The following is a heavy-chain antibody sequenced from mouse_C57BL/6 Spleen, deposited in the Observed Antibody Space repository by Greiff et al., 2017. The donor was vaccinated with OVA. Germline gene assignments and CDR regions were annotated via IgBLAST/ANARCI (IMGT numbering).Heavy chain of an antibody. V-gene: IGHV1-19*01. CDR1: GYTFTDYY. D-gene: IGHD2-5*01. J-gene: IGHJ4*01. Sequence: EVMLVESGPVLVKPGASVKMSCKASGYTFTDYYMNWVKQSHGKSLEWIGVINPYNGGTSYNQKFKGKATLTVDKSSSTAYMELNSLTSEDSAVYYCAREDSNYLYYAMDYWGQGTSVTVSS. CDR3: AREDSNYLYYAMDY. CDR2: INPYNGGT.